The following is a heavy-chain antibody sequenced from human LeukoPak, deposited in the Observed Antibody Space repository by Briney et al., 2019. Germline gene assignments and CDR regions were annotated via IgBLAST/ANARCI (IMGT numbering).Heavy chain of an antibody. V-gene: IGHV3-21*01. CDR1: GFTFSSYS. CDR2: ISSSSSYI. D-gene: IGHD6-13*01. J-gene: IGHJ3*02. CDR3: ARRGPSSWSTDAFDI. Sequence: GGSLRLSCAASGFTFSSYSMNWVRQAPGKGLEWVSSISSSSSYIYYADSVKGRFTISRDNAKNSLYLQMNSLRAEDTAVYYCARRGPSSWSTDAFDIWGQGTMVTVSS.